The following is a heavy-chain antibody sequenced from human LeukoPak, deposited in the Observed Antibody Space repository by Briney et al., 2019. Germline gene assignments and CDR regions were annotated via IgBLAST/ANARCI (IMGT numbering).Heavy chain of an antibody. D-gene: IGHD3-16*01. V-gene: IGHV1-24*01. CDR1: GYTLTELS. J-gene: IGHJ5*02. CDR3: AFSGGWRSYNWFDP. Sequence: ASVKVSCKVSGYTLTELSMHWVRQAPGKGLEWMGGFDPEDGETIYAQKFQGRVTMTEDTSTDTAYMELSSLRSEDTAVYYCAFSGGWRSYNWFDPWGQGTLVSVSS. CDR2: FDPEDGET.